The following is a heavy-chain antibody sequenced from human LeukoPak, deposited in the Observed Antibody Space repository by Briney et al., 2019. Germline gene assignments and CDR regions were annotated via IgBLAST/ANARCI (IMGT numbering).Heavy chain of an antibody. J-gene: IGHJ4*02. D-gene: IGHD1-26*01. CDR2: INHSGST. Sequence: SETLSLTCAVYGGSFSGYYWSWIRQPPGKGLEWMGEINHSGSTNYNPSLKSRVSISVDTSKSQFSLKLNSVTAADTAVYYCARASGSYSDYFDYWGQGTLVTVSS. CDR3: ARASGSYSDYFDY. CDR1: GGSFSGYY. V-gene: IGHV4-34*01.